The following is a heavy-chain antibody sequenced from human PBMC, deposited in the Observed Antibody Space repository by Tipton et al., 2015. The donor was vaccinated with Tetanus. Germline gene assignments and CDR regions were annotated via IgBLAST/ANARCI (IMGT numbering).Heavy chain of an antibody. D-gene: IGHD7-27*01. CDR3: ARVTELTGRYFDY. CDR1: GFTFGSHG. V-gene: IGHV3-30*03. Sequence: SLRLSCAASGFTFGSHGMHWVRQAPGKGLEWVALISYDGSHKYYAASVKGRFTISRDNSMNTLFLQMSSLRAEDTAVYYCARVTELTGRYFDYWGQGTLVTVSS. J-gene: IGHJ4*02. CDR2: ISYDGSHK.